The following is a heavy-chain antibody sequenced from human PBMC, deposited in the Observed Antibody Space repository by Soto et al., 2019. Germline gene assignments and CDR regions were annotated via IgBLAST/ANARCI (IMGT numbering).Heavy chain of an antibody. J-gene: IGHJ5*02. CDR3: ARSQFSRIGWFDP. V-gene: IGHV4-61*03. CDR1: GGSVSSGSYY. Sequence: SETLSLTCTVSGGSVSSGSYYWSWIRQPPGKGLEWIGYVYYSGSTNYNPSLRSRVTISVDTSNNHFSLKVSSVTAADTAVYYCARSQFSRIGWFDPWGQGALVTVSS. CDR2: VYYSGST. D-gene: IGHD2-15*01.